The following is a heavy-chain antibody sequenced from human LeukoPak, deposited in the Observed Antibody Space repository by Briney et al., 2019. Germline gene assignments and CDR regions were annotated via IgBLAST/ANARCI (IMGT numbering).Heavy chain of an antibody. CDR3: AKTVGASTFYYYMDV. CDR1: GFSFNTYG. D-gene: IGHD1-26*01. Sequence: GGSLRLSCAVSGFSFNTYGMHWVRQAPGKGLEWVAFIRYDAINKYYADSVKGRFTISRDNSKNTVYLQMNSLRTEDTAVYYCAKTVGASTFYYYMDVWGKGTTVTVTS. CDR2: IRYDAINK. J-gene: IGHJ6*03. V-gene: IGHV3-30*02.